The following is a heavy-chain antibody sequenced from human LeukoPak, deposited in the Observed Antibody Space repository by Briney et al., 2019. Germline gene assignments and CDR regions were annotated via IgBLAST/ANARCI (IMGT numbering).Heavy chain of an antibody. Sequence: SSETLSLTCTVSGGSISSYFWNWVRQPPGKGLEWIGYIFYSGSTQYNPSLKSRVTISVDTSKNQFSLRLSSVTAADTAVYYCARQYYVGSARIAFDIWGPGTTVTVSS. V-gene: IGHV4-59*08. D-gene: IGHD3-10*02. CDR2: IFYSGST. CDR1: GGSISSYF. J-gene: IGHJ3*02. CDR3: ARQYYVGSARIAFDI.